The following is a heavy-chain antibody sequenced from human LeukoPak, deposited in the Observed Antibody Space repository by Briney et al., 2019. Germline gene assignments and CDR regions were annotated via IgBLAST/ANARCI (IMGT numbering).Heavy chain of an antibody. J-gene: IGHJ6*03. Sequence: SETLSLTCAVYGGSFSGYYWSWIRQPPGKGLEWIGEINHGGSTNYNPSLKSRVTISVDASKNQFSLRLSSVTAADTAVYYCARHVRYDFWSGYYTAGYYYYMDVWGKGTTVTVSS. D-gene: IGHD3-3*01. CDR1: GGSFSGYY. V-gene: IGHV4-34*01. CDR3: ARHVRYDFWSGYYTAGYYYYMDV. CDR2: INHGGST.